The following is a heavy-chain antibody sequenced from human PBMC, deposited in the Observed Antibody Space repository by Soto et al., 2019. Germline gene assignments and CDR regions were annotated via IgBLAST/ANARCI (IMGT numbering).Heavy chain of an antibody. CDR3: AREEGFRITMDRGRWFDP. V-gene: IGHV1-2*02. CDR2: VNPISGDT. CDR1: GYTFTGYY. D-gene: IGHD3-10*01. J-gene: IGHJ5*02. Sequence: QIQLVQSGAEVKKPGASVKVSCRASGYTFTGYYLHWVRQAPGQGLEWMGWVNPISGDTNYAQRFQDRVIMTRDRPITTVHIELSRLRSDDTAVYYCAREEGFRITMDRGRWFDPWGQGTLVTVSS.